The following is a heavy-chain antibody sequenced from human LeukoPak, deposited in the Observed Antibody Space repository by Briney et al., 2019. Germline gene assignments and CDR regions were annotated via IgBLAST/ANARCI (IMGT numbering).Heavy chain of an antibody. V-gene: IGHV3-23*01. Sequence: PGGSLRLSCAASGFTFSSYAMSWVRQAPGKGLEWVSAISGSGGSTYYADSVKGRFTISRDNSKNTLYLQMNSLRAEDTAVYYCAKAPPLVLRWLQFNGFVHFDYWGQGTLVTVSS. CDR2: ISGSGGST. CDR1: GFTFSSYA. CDR3: AKAPPLVLRWLQFNGFVHFDY. D-gene: IGHD5-12*01. J-gene: IGHJ4*02.